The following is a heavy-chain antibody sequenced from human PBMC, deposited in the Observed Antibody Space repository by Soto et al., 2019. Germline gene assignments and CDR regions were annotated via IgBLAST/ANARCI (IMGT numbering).Heavy chain of an antibody. D-gene: IGHD3-16*01. CDR2: ISGSGFST. J-gene: IGHJ3*02. CDR3: ATFTFGRPFDT. CDR1: GFTFKTYA. V-gene: IGHV3-23*01. Sequence: GGSLRLSCAASGFTFKTYAMSWVRQAPGQGLEWVSAISGSGFSTYYADSVKGRFSISSDSSKNTLFLQMNSLRADDTAVYFCATFTFGRPFDTWGQGTMVTVSS.